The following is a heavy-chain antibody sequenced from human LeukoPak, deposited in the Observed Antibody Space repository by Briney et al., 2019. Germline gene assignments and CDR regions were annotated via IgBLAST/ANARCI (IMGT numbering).Heavy chain of an antibody. Sequence: ASVKVSCKASGYTFTSYDINWVRQATGQGLEWMGWISAYNGNTNYAQKLQGRVTMTTDTSTSTAYMELRSLRSDDTAVYYCARERGRGYCSSTSCYWDYYYGMDVWGKGTTVTVSS. CDR1: GYTFTSYD. V-gene: IGHV1-18*01. CDR2: ISAYNGNT. D-gene: IGHD2-2*01. CDR3: ARERGRGYCSSTSCYWDYYYGMDV. J-gene: IGHJ6*04.